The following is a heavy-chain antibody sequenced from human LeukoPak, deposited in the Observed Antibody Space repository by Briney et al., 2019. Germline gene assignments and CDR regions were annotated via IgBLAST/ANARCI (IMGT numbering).Heavy chain of an antibody. J-gene: IGHJ4*02. CDR2: FYTGGNK. V-gene: IGHV3-53*01. CDR1: GFTFSSYA. Sequence: GGSLRLSCAASGFTFSSYAMSWVRQAPGKGLEWVSVFYTGGNKYYADFVKGRFTISRDNSNNMVFLQMNSLTVEDTALYYCAGGQMFTSGGFDNWGQGTLVTVSS. CDR3: AGGQMFTSGGFDN. D-gene: IGHD6-19*01.